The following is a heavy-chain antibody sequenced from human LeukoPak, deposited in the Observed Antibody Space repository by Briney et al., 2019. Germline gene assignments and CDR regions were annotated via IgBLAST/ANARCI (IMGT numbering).Heavy chain of an antibody. J-gene: IGHJ4*02. D-gene: IGHD1-26*01. Sequence: PGGSLRLSCAASGFTFDDYAMHWVRQAPGKGLEWVSGISWNSGSIGYADSVKGRFTISRDNAKSSLYLQMNSLRAEDTALYYCAKDVNSGSYHGGYFDYWGQGTLVTVSS. V-gene: IGHV3-9*01. CDR1: GFTFDDYA. CDR3: AKDVNSGSYHGGYFDY. CDR2: ISWNSGSI.